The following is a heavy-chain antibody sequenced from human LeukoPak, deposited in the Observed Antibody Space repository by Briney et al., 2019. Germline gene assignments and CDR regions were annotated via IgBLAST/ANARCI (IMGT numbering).Heavy chain of an antibody. CDR1: EFTCSTYA. V-gene: IGHV3-23*01. J-gene: IGHJ1*01. CDR3: AKEGAGSSNRYFQH. Sequence: GGSLRLSCAASEFTCSTYAMNWVRQAPGKGLEWVSVISGSGSYTYYADSVKGRFTISSDNSKNTLYLQMNSLRADDTAVYYCAKEGAGSSNRYFQHWGQGTLVTVSS. CDR2: ISGSGSYT. D-gene: IGHD2-15*01.